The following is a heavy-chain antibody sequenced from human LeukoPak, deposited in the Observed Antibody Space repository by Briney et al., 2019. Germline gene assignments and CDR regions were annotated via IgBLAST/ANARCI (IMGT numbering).Heavy chain of an antibody. CDR1: GGSISSSSYY. CDR3: ARERAGGHWNDGEYYFDY. D-gene: IGHD1-1*01. CDR2: IYYSGST. Sequence: SETLSLTCTVSGGSISSSSYYWGWIRQPPGKGLEWIGSIYYSGSTYYNPSLKSRVTISVDTSKNQFSLKLSSVTAADTAVYYCARERAGGHWNDGEYYFDYWGQGTLVTVSS. J-gene: IGHJ4*02. V-gene: IGHV4-39*07.